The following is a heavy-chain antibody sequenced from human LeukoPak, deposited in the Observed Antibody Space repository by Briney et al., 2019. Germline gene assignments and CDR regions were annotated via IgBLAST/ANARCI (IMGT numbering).Heavy chain of an antibody. CDR3: ARDPHLPSSYNYIWGSYLTI. Sequence: GGSLRLSCAASGFTLSSYWMRWVRQAPGKGLVWVSRIHSEGNSTSYADSVKGRFTISRDNAKNTLYLQMNSLRAEQKCMNYCARDPHLPSSYNYIWGSYLTIWGQGTMVTVSS. V-gene: IGHV3-74*01. CDR1: GFTLSSYW. CDR2: IHSEGNST. D-gene: IGHD3-16*02. J-gene: IGHJ3*02.